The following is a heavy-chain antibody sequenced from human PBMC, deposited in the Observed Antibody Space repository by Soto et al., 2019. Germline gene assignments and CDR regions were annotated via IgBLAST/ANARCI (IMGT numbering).Heavy chain of an antibody. Sequence: GGSLRLSCAASGFTFSSYSMNWVRQAPGKGLEWVSSISSSSSYIYYADSVKGRFTISRDNAKNSLYLQMNSLRAEDTAVYYCASQGSGRYEGNDYWGQGTLVTVSS. J-gene: IGHJ4*02. CDR1: GFTFSSYS. CDR2: ISSSSSYI. CDR3: ASQGSGRYEGNDY. V-gene: IGHV3-21*01. D-gene: IGHD1-20*01.